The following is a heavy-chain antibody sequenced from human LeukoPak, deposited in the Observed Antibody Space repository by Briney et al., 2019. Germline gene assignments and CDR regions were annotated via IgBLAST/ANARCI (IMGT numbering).Heavy chain of an antibody. Sequence: GRSLRLSCAASGFTFSSYAMHWVRQAPGKGLEWVAVISYDGSNKYYADSVKGRFTISRDNSKNTLYLQMNSLRAEDTAVYYCARDADYYGSGSPRMGYYYYGMDVWGQGTTVAVSS. CDR1: GFTFSSYA. V-gene: IGHV3-30-3*01. CDR2: ISYDGSNK. J-gene: IGHJ6*02. D-gene: IGHD3-10*01. CDR3: ARDADYYGSGSPRMGYYYYGMDV.